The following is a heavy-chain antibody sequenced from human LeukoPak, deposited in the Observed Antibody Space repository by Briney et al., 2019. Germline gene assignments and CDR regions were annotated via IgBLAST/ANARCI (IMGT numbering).Heavy chain of an antibody. J-gene: IGHJ3*02. D-gene: IGHD4-17*01. Sequence: GASLQISCKCSGSTFTNYWIGWVRQLPGKGLDVMGIIYPGDSDTRYSPSFQGQVTISADKSFTTAYLQWSSLKTSDTAMYYCASRYGAETAFDIWGQGTMATVSS. CDR2: IYPGDSDT. CDR1: GSTFTNYW. CDR3: ASRYGAETAFDI. V-gene: IGHV5-51*01.